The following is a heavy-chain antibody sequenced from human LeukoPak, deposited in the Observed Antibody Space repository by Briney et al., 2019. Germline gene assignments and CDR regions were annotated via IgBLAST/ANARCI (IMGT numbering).Heavy chain of an antibody. CDR1: GFTFSSYS. Sequence: GGSLRLSCAASGFTFSSYSMNWVRQAPGKGLEWVSYISSSSSTIYYADSVKGRFTISRDNAKNSLYLQMNSLRAEDTAVYYCAREGYCSGGSCDRYDYWGQGTLVTVSS. D-gene: IGHD2-15*01. CDR3: AREGYCSGGSCDRYDY. V-gene: IGHV3-48*01. CDR2: ISSSSSTI. J-gene: IGHJ4*02.